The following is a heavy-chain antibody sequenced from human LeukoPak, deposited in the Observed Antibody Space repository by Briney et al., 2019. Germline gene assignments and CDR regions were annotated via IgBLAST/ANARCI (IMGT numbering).Heavy chain of an antibody. CDR2: ISGSGGST. V-gene: IGHV3-23*01. CDR3: AKDSTIAARLYYYYGMDV. Sequence: GGSLRLSCAASGFTFSSYAMGWVRQAPGKGLEWVSAISGSGGSTYYADSVKGRFTISRDNSKNTLYLQMNSLRAEDTAVYYCAKDSTIAARLYYYYGMDVWGQGTTVTVSS. CDR1: GFTFSSYA. D-gene: IGHD6-6*01. J-gene: IGHJ6*02.